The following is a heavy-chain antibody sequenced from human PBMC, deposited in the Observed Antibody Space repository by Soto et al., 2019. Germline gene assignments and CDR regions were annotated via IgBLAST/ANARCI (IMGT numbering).Heavy chain of an antibody. J-gene: IGHJ5*01. V-gene: IGHV4-39*01. CDR1: GGSITSATYY. Sequence: SETLSLTCTVSGGSITSATYYWTWIRQPPGKGLEWIGSIYYSGSAYYNPSLKSRVTISVDTANNQFSLQLNSVTPDDTAVYYCVRLIGNSWLDSWGQGTLVTVSS. CDR2: IYYSGSA. CDR3: VRLIGNSWLDS.